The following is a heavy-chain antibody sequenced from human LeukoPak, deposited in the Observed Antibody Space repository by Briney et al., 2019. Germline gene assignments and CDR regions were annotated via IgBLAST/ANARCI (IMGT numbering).Heavy chain of an antibody. V-gene: IGHV3-23*01. J-gene: IGHJ1*01. D-gene: IGHD2-21*02. CDR2: ISGSGGST. CDR1: GXTFSSYA. CDR3: AKDEGAYCGGDCYSSPFQH. Sequence: PGGSLRLSCAASGXTFSSYAMSWVRQAPGKGLEWVSAISGSGGSTYYADSVKGRFTISRDNSKNTLYLQMNSLRAEDTAVYYCAKDEGAYCGGDCYSSPFQHWGQGTLVTVSS.